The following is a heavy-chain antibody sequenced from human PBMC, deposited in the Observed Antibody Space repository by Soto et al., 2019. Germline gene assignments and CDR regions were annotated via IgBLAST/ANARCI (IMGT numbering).Heavy chain of an antibody. D-gene: IGHD6-6*01. V-gene: IGHV4-59*01. Sequence: SETLSLTCTVSGGSISSYYWSWIRQPPGKGLEWIGYIYYSGSTNYNPSLKSRVTISVDTSKNQFSLKLSSVTAADTAVYYCARLQQLAPDYWGQGTLVTVSS. CDR2: IYYSGST. CDR3: ARLQQLAPDY. J-gene: IGHJ4*02. CDR1: GGSISSYY.